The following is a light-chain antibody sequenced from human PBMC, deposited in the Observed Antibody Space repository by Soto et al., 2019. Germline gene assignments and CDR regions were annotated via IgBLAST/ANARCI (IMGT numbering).Light chain of an antibody. CDR2: GAS. V-gene: IGKV3D-15*01. CDR3: QQYYNWPPLYT. Sequence: EIVLTQSPATLSVSPGERATLSSRASQSVGSNPAWYQQKPGQAPRFLIYGASIRATGISARFSGSGFGTEFTLTISSLQSEDSAIYYCQQYYNWPPLYTFGQGTKVDIK. J-gene: IGKJ2*01. CDR1: QSVGSN.